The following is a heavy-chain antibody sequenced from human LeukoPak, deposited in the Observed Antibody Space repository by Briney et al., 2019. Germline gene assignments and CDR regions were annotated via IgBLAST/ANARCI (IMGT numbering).Heavy chain of an antibody. J-gene: IGHJ5*02. D-gene: IGHD2-21*02. V-gene: IGHV1-8*01. CDR2: MNPNSGNT. CDR3: ARGRVAKKMVTAIRGGENWFDP. CDR1: GYTFTSYD. Sequence: ASVKVSCKASGYTFTSYDINWVRQATGQGLEWMGWMNPNSGNTGYAQKFQGRVTMTRNTSISTAYMELSSLRSEDTAVYYCARGRVAKKMVTAIRGGENWFDPWGQGTLVTVSS.